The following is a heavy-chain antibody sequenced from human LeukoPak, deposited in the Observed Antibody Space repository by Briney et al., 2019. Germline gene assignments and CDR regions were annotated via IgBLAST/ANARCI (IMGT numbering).Heavy chain of an antibody. CDR2: LSFDGSNK. CDR3: AKDRGLIVGAITGYFDF. V-gene: IGHV3-30*18. CDR1: GFTFSGCG. D-gene: IGHD1-26*01. Sequence: GGSLRLSCAASGFTFSGCGMHWVRQAPGKGLEWVAVLSFDGSNKYYADSVKGRFTISRDNSKNTLYLQMNSLRAEDTAVYYCAKDRGLIVGAITGYFDFWGQGTQVTVSS. J-gene: IGHJ4*02.